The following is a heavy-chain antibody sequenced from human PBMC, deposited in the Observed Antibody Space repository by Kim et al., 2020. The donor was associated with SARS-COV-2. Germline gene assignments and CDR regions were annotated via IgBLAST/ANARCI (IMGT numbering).Heavy chain of an antibody. CDR1: GYSFTSYW. Sequence: GESLKISCKGSGYSFTSYWIGWVRQMPGKGLEWMGIIYPGDSDTRYSPSFQGQVTISADKSISTAYLQWSSLKASDTAMYYCARGALTFGGVIAPFDYWGQGTLVTVSS. V-gene: IGHV5-51*01. CDR3: ARGALTFGGVIAPFDY. J-gene: IGHJ4*02. D-gene: IGHD3-16*02. CDR2: IYPGDSDT.